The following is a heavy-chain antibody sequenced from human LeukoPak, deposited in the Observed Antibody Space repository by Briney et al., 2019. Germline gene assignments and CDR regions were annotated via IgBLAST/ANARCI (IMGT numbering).Heavy chain of an antibody. Sequence: SETLSLTCTVSGGSISSYYWSRIRQPPGKGLEWIGYIYYSGSTNYNPSLKSRVTISVDTSKNQFSLKLSSVTAADTAVYYCARLSQTRQQLAVFDYWGQGTLVTVSS. CDR3: ARLSQTRQQLAVFDY. V-gene: IGHV4-59*08. CDR1: GGSISSYY. D-gene: IGHD6-13*01. CDR2: IYYSGST. J-gene: IGHJ4*02.